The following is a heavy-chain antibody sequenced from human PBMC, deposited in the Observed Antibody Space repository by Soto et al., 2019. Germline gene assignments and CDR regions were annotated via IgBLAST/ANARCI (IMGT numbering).Heavy chain of an antibody. D-gene: IGHD6-13*01. CDR3: ASGDTKGYSSSWYVQPDYYYYGMDV. CDR2: INAGNGNT. CDR1: GYTFTSYA. Sequence: GASVKVSCKASGYTFTSYAMHWVRQAPGQRLEWMGWINAGNGNTKYSQKFQGRVTITRDTSASTAYMELSSLRSEDTAVYYCASGDTKGYSSSWYVQPDYYYYGMDVWGQGTTVTVSS. V-gene: IGHV1-3*01. J-gene: IGHJ6*02.